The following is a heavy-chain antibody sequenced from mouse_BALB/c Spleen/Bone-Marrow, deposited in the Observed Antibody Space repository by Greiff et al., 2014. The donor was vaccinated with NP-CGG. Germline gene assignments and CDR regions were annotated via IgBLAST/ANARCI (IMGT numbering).Heavy chain of an antibody. CDR2: IRNKAYGYTT. CDR3: ARDMGGLLFDS. V-gene: IGHV7-3*02. D-gene: IGHD1-1*01. CDR1: GFTFTDYY. Sequence: DVMLVESGGGLVQPGGSLRLSCATSGFTFTDYYMNWVRLPPGKALEWLAFIRNKAYGYTTEYSASVKGRFTISRDNSQNILYLQMNTLRAEDSATYYCARDMGGLLFDSWGQGTTLSVSS. J-gene: IGHJ2*01.